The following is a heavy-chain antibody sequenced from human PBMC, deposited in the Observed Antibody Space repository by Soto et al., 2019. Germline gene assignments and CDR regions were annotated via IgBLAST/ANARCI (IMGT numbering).Heavy chain of an antibody. CDR3: AKVFVFTIREGFDY. V-gene: IGHV3-23*01. CDR1: GFTFSSYA. CDR2: ITGSGDST. J-gene: IGHJ4*02. D-gene: IGHD3-3*01. Sequence: GGSLRLSCAASGFTFSSYAMSWVRQAPGKGLEWVSAITGSGDSTYYADSVKGRFTVSRDNSKNTLYLQMNSLRAEDTAVYYCAKVFVFTIREGFDYWGRGTLVTVSS.